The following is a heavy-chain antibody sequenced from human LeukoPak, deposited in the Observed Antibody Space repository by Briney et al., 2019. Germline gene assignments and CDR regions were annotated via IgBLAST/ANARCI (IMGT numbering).Heavy chain of an antibody. J-gene: IGHJ5*02. CDR3: AKGGPIAIFGVVYNWFDP. D-gene: IGHD3-3*01. CDR2: ISGSGGVT. V-gene: IGHV3-23*01. Sequence: PGGSLRLSCAASGFXFSSYVISWVRQAPGEGLEWVSVISGSGGVTYYADSVKGRFTISRDNSKNTLYLQMNSLRAEDSAVYYCAKGGPIAIFGVVYNWFDPWGQGTLVTVSS. CDR1: GFXFSSYV.